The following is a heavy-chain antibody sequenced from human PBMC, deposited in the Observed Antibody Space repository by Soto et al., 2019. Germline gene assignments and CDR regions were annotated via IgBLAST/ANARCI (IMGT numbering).Heavy chain of an antibody. CDR3: ARGTAYYDFWSGSWASLLFDY. D-gene: IGHD3-3*01. CDR2: INHSGST. J-gene: IGHJ4*02. CDR1: GGSFSGYY. Sequence: TLSLTCAVYGGSFSGYYWSWIRQPPGKGLEWIGEINHSGSTNYNPSLKSRVTISVDTSKNQFSLKLSSVTAADTAVYYCARGTAYYDFWSGSWASLLFDYWGQGTLVTVSS. V-gene: IGHV4-34*01.